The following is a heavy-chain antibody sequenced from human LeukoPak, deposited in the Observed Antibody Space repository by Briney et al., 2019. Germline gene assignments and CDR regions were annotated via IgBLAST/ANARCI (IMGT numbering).Heavy chain of an antibody. V-gene: IGHV3-33*01. CDR2: IWYDGSNK. D-gene: IGHD2-15*01. Sequence: PGRSLRLSCAASGFTFSSYGMHWVRQAPGKGLEWVAVIWYDGSNKYYADSVKGRFTISRDNSKNTLYLRMNSPRAEDTAVYYCARDPCSGGSCYLYYWGQGTLVTVSS. J-gene: IGHJ4*02. CDR1: GFTFSSYG. CDR3: ARDPCSGGSCYLYY.